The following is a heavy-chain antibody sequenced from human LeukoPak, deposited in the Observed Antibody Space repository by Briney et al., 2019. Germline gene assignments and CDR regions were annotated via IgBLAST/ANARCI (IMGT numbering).Heavy chain of an antibody. J-gene: IGHJ3*02. CDR1: GGSISSYY. CDR3: ARQVSYDSSGYYSLYDAFDI. CDR2: IYYSGST. Sequence: SETLSLTCTVSGGSISSYYWSWIRQPPGKGLEWIGYIYYSGSTNYNPSLKSRVTISVDTSKNQFSLKLSSVTAADTAVYYCARQVSYDSSGYYSLYDAFDIWGQGTMVTVSS. V-gene: IGHV4-59*08. D-gene: IGHD3-22*01.